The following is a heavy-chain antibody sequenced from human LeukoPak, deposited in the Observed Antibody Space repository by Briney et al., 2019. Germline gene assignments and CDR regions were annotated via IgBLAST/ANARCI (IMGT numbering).Heavy chain of an antibody. V-gene: IGHV3-7*01. CDR3: TRDMQGSRLYLVGSQND. CDR1: GFTFTGYW. Sequence: PGGSLRLSCAASGFTFTGYWMNWVRQAPGKGLEWVANIKQDGSETYCVDSVKGRFTISRDNAMNTLYLQMNSLRAEDSALYYCTRDMQGSRLYLVGSQNDWGQGTLVTVSS. CDR2: IKQDGSET. D-gene: IGHD1-26*01. J-gene: IGHJ4*02.